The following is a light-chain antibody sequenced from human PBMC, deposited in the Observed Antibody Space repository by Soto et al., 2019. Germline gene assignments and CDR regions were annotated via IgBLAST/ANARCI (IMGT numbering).Light chain of an antibody. V-gene: IGKV3D-7*01. J-gene: IGKJ3*01. Sequence: PVERVTLSGRAIQRVSIRYLTWDQQKHGQAPSLLISGASTRATSIPARFRGSGSGTDFTLTIISLQPEYFAVHCCQQDYNPFGPGHQVHI. CDR3: QQDYNP. CDR2: GAS. CDR1: QRVSIRY.